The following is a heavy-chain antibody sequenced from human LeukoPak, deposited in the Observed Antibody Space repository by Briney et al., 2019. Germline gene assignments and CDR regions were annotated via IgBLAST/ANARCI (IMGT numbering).Heavy chain of an antibody. CDR2: IIPIFGTA. J-gene: IGHJ6*03. V-gene: IGHV1-69*05. CDR1: GGTFSSYA. CDR3: ARTRDYYYYMDV. Sequence: GSSVKVSCKASGGTFSSYAISWVRQAPGQGLEWMGGIIPIFGTANYAQKFQGRVTITTDESTSTAYMELSSLRSEDTAVYYCARTRDYYYYMDVWGKGTTVTASS. D-gene: IGHD2-2*01.